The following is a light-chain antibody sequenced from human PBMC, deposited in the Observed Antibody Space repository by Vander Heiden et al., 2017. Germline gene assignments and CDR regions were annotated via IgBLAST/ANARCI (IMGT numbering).Light chain of an antibody. CDR2: EVN. CDR3: SSDTSSSTLVV. V-gene: IGLV2-14*01. CDR1: SSDVGGYKF. J-gene: IGLJ2*01. Sequence: QSALTQPASVSGSPGQSITISCTGTSSDVGGYKFVSWYQQHPGKAPKLMIYEVNNRPSGISDRFSGSKSGNTASLTISGLQAEDEANYYCSSDTSSSTLVVFGGGTKLTVL.